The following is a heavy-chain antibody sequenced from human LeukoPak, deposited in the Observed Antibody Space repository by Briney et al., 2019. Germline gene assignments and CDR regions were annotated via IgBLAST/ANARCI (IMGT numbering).Heavy chain of an antibody. CDR3: ARISAYGDYYFDY. Sequence: SGPALVKPTQTLTLTCTFSGFSLITSGMCVSWIRQPPGKALEWLALIDWDDDKYYSTSLKTRLTISKDTFKNQVVLTMTNMVPVDTATYYCARISAYGDYYFDYWGQGTLVTVSS. CDR1: GFSLITSGMC. J-gene: IGHJ4*02. D-gene: IGHD4-17*01. V-gene: IGHV2-70*01. CDR2: IDWDDDK.